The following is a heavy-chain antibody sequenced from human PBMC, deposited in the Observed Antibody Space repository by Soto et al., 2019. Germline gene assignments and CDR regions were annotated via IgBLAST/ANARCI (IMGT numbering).Heavy chain of an antibody. D-gene: IGHD2-2*01. V-gene: IGHV4-59*04. Sequence: PSETMCLTCPVSRGSLSSYCWIWLRKHPGKGLEWIGIIYYSGSTYYNPPLKSRVPISVDTSKNQFSLKLSSVTAADTAVYYCARPTGRYCSSTSCYENYGMDVWGQGTTVTVSS. CDR3: ARPTGRYCSSTSCYENYGMDV. CDR1: RGSLSSYC. J-gene: IGHJ6*02. CDR2: IYYSGST.